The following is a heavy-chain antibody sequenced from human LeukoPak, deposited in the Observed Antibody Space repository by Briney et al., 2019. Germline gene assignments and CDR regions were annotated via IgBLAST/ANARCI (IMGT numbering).Heavy chain of an antibody. D-gene: IGHD2-15*01. J-gene: IGHJ6*03. CDR2: INPNTDRT. CDR3: ARGQLLHIYNYYYMDL. Sequence: ASVKVSCKASGYTFTDYYIYWVRQAPGQGLEWMGWINPNTDRTDYAYSFQGRVTMTRDTSISTAYMELSRLRSDDTAVYYCARGQLLHIYNYYYMDLWGKGTTVTISS. V-gene: IGHV1-2*02. CDR1: GYTFTDYY.